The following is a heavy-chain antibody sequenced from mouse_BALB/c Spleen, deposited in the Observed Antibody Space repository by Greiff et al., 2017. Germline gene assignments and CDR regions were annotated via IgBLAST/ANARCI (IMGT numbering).Heavy chain of an antibody. Sequence: EVQLQQSGAELVKPGASVKLSCTASGFTFNDYYMHWVKQRPEQGLEWIGRIDPANGNTKYDPKFQGKATITADTSSNTAYLQLSSLTSEDTAVYYCASTGTSGYAMDYWGQGTSVTVSS. CDR1: GFTFNDYY. D-gene: IGHD4-1*01. V-gene: IGHV14-3*02. CDR2: IDPANGNT. J-gene: IGHJ4*01. CDR3: ASTGTSGYAMDY.